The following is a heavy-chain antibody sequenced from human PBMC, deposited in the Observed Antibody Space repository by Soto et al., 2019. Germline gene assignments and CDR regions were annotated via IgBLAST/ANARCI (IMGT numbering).Heavy chain of an antibody. J-gene: IGHJ4*02. Sequence: QVQLVQSGSEVKKPGASVKVSCKASGYTFTIYAIHWVRQAPGQRLEWMGWITAGNGNTKYSQKFQSRVTITRDTSASLAYMELSSLRSEDMAVYFCARMGSGFYWYYWGQGTVVSVSS. V-gene: IGHV1-3*01. CDR3: ARMGSGFYWYY. CDR1: GYTFTIYA. D-gene: IGHD2-15*01. CDR2: ITAGNGNT.